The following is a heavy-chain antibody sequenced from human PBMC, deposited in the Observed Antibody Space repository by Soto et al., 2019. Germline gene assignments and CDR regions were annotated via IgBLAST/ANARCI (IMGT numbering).Heavy chain of an antibody. J-gene: IGHJ5*02. D-gene: IGHD5-18*01. CDR1: GFTFSSYA. V-gene: IGHV3-30-3*01. Sequence: GGSLRLSCAASGFTFSSYAMHWVRQAPGKGLEWVAVISYDGSNKYYADSVKGRFTISRDNSKNTLYLQMNSLRAEDTAVYYCARDSTIQLWLNWFDPWGQGTLVTVSS. CDR3: ARDSTIQLWLNWFDP. CDR2: ISYDGSNK.